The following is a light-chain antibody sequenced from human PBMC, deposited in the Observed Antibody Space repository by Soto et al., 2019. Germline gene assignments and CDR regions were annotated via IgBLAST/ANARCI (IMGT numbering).Light chain of an antibody. V-gene: IGLV2-14*01. CDR1: SSDVGGSDS. Sequence: QSALTQPASVSGSPGQSITISCTGTSSDVGGSDSLSWYQQQPGKAPKLMIYKVSNRPSGVSNRFSGSKSGNTASLTIPGLQDGDEDDYYCSSYTRSRTRYVFGTGTKVTVL. CDR3: SSYTRSRTRYV. J-gene: IGLJ1*01. CDR2: KVS.